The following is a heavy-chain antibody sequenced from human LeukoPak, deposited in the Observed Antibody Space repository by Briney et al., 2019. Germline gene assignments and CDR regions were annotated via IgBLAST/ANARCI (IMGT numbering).Heavy chain of an antibody. J-gene: IGHJ4*02. CDR2: ISYDGSNK. CDR3: AKGIRVVTH. D-gene: IGHD3-3*01. Sequence: SGGSLRLSCAASGFTFSSYAMHWVRQAPGKGLEWVAVISYDGSNKYYADSVKGRFTISRDNSKNTLYLQMNSLRAEDTAVYYCAKGIRVVTHWGQGTLVTVSS. V-gene: IGHV3-30-3*01. CDR1: GFTFSSYA.